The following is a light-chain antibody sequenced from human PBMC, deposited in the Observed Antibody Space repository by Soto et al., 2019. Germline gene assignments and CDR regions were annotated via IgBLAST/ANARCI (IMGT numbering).Light chain of an antibody. CDR3: QQYNSFSKT. CDR1: QTISGW. V-gene: IGKV1-5*01. Sequence: DIQMTQSPSTLSASVGDTVTITCRASQTISGWLAWYQQRPGKAPNLLIFDASTLESGVPSRFSGSGSGTTFTLTISSLQSDDFASYYCQQYNSFSKTFGRGTKVDIK. J-gene: IGKJ1*01. CDR2: DAS.